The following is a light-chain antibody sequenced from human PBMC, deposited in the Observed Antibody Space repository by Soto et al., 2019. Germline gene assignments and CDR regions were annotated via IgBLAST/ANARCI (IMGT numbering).Light chain of an antibody. CDR1: QSISSW. CDR2: DAS. J-gene: IGKJ1*01. V-gene: IGKV1-5*01. Sequence: DIQMTQSPSTLSASAGDRVTITCRASQSISSWLAWYQQKPGKAPKLLIYDASSLESGVPSRFSGSGSGTEFTLTISSLQPDDFATYYCQQYNSYWTLGQGTKVDIK. CDR3: QQYNSYWT.